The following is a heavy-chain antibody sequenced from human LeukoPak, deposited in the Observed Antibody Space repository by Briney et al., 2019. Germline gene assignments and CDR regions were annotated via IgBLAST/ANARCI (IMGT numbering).Heavy chain of an antibody. CDR1: GGSISSYY. V-gene: IGHV4-59*01. D-gene: IGHD5-12*01. Sequence: PAETLSLTCTVSGGSISSYYWSWIRQPPGKGLEWIGDIFYSGSTNYNPSLKSRVTISADTSKNQFSLKLTSVTAADTAVYCCARGGSSGYDPFDYWGQGTQVIVSS. CDR3: ARGGSSGYDPFDY. J-gene: IGHJ4*02. CDR2: IFYSGST.